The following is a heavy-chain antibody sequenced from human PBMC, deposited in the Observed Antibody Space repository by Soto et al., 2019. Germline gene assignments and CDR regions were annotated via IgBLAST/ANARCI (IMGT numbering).Heavy chain of an antibody. CDR3: ARNHIAASGTSAYDI. J-gene: IGHJ3*02. Sequence: GGSLRLSCAASGFTFSDHYMSWIRQAPGRGLEWVSYISPSSSYTNYAVSVKGRFTISRDNAKNSLYLQMNSLRGEDTAVYYCARNHIAASGTSAYDIWGQGTMVT. CDR1: GFTFSDHY. D-gene: IGHD6-13*01. V-gene: IGHV3-11*06. CDR2: ISPSSSYT.